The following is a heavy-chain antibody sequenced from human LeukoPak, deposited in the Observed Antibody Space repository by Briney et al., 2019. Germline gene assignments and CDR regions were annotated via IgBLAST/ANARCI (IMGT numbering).Heavy chain of an antibody. CDR2: ISAYNGNT. CDR1: GYTFTSYG. CDR3: ARAASRDGYNDY. Sequence: ASVKVSCKASGYTFTSYGISWVRPAPGQGLEWMGWISAYNGNTNYAQKLQGRVTMTTDTSTSTAYMELRSLRSDDTAVYYCARAASRDGYNDYWGQGTLVTVSS. D-gene: IGHD5-24*01. V-gene: IGHV1-18*01. J-gene: IGHJ4*02.